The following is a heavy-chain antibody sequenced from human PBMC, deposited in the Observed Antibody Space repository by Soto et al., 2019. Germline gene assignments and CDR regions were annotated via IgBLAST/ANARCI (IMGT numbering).Heavy chain of an antibody. V-gene: IGHV3-23*01. J-gene: IGHJ4*02. CDR3: AKELPLGYCSGGSCPALDY. D-gene: IGHD2-15*01. Sequence: GKGLEWVSAISGSGGSTYYADSVKGRFTISRDNSKNTLYLQMNSLRAEDTAVYYCAKELPLGYCSGGSCPALDYWGQGTLVTVSS. CDR2: ISGSGGST.